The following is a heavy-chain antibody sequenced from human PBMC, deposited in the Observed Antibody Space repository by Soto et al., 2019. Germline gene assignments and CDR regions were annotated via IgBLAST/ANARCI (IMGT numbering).Heavy chain of an antibody. Sequence: PAETLSLTCTVSGGPISSYYWSWIRQPPGKGLEWIGYIYYSGSTNYNPSLKSRVTISVDTSKNQFSLKLSSVTAADTAVYYCARGHTTMAYYFDYWGQGTLVTVSS. CDR1: GGPISSYY. CDR3: ARGHTTMAYYFDY. CDR2: IYYSGST. J-gene: IGHJ4*02. D-gene: IGHD5-18*01. V-gene: IGHV4-59*01.